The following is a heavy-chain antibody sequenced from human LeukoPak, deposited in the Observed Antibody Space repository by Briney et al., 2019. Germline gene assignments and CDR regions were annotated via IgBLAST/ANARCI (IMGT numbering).Heavy chain of an antibody. CDR1: GFTFNNYW. CDR2: IKQDGTEI. J-gene: IGHJ4*01. D-gene: IGHD3-10*01. V-gene: IGHV3-7*01. CDR3: ARTPDGADY. Sequence: PGGSLRLSCAASGFTFNNYWMTWFRQAPGKGLEWVANIKQDGTEIFYIDSVRGRFIISRDNAENSLYLQMNSLRVEDTAVYYCARTPDGADYLGHGTLVTVSS.